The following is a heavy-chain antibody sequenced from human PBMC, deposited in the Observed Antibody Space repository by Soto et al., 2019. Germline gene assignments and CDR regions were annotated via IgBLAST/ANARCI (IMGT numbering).Heavy chain of an antibody. V-gene: IGHV3-11*03. J-gene: IGHJ4*02. Sequence: GGSLRLSCAASGFTLRDYYMSWIRQAPGKGLEWVSYISSSSSYTNYADSVKGRFTISRDNAKNSLYLQMNSLRAEDTAVYYCASFYDSSGYYPSPFDYWGQGTLVTVSS. CDR2: ISSSSSYT. CDR1: GFTLRDYY. D-gene: IGHD3-22*01. CDR3: ASFYDSSGYYPSPFDY.